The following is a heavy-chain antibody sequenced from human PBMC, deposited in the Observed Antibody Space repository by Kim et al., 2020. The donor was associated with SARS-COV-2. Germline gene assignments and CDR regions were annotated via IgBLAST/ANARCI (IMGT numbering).Heavy chain of an antibody. J-gene: IGHJ6*02. Sequence: GGSLRLSCAASGFTFSNYSIHWVRQAPGKGLEWVAVISYDGSNKYYADSVKGRFTISRDNSKNTPYLQMNSLRAEDTAVYYCARDGPPSIAAAGFYYFGLDVWGQGTTVTVSS. V-gene: IGHV3-30*04. CDR1: GFTFSNYS. CDR2: ISYDGSNK. CDR3: ARDGPPSIAAAGFYYFGLDV. D-gene: IGHD6-13*01.